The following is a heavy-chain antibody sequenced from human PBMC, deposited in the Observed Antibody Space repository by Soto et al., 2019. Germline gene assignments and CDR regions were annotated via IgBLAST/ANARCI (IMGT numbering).Heavy chain of an antibody. V-gene: IGHV1-18*01. CDR2: ISAYNGNT. J-gene: IGHJ4*02. CDR3: ARDPSYCGGDCYFSPLSY. Sequence: QVQLVQSGAEVKKPGASVKVSCKASGYTFTSYGISWVRQAPGQGLEWMGWISAYNGNTNYAQKLQGRVTMTTDTSTITAYMELRSLRSDDTAVYYCARDPSYCGGDCYFSPLSYWGQGTLVTVSS. D-gene: IGHD2-21*02. CDR1: GYTFTSYG.